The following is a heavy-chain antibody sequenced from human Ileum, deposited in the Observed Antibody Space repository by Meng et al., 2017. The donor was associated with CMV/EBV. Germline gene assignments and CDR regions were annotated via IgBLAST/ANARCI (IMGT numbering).Heavy chain of an antibody. CDR2: IDHSGST. CDR3: ARGRWRGYISGYMYNWFDP. D-gene: IGHD5-18*01. CDR1: GGPLSGYY. V-gene: IGHV4-34*01. J-gene: IGHJ5*02. Sequence: QVPVKHRGEGMLKSPEHLSLTCAVYGGPLSGYYWTWIRQSPGRGLEWIGEIDHSGSTNCIPSLKSRVTMSVDTPNNQFSLKLSSVTAADTAVYYCARGRWRGYISGYMYNWFDPWGQGTLVTVSS.